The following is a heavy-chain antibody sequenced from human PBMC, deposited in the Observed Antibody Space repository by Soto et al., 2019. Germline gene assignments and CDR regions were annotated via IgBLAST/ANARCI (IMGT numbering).Heavy chain of an antibody. CDR1: AFTLSDYY. CDR2: ISNSGNTI. V-gene: IGHV3-11*01. CDR3: ARIGDCGGDCYAFDV. Sequence: QVQLVESGGGSVKPGGSLRLSCEASAFTLSDYYMSWSRQAPGKGLEWLSYISNSGNTIYYADSVKGRFTISRDSAKNSLFLQMNSLRAEETAVYYCARIGDCGGDCYAFDVWGQGTMVSVSS. D-gene: IGHD2-21*02. J-gene: IGHJ3*01.